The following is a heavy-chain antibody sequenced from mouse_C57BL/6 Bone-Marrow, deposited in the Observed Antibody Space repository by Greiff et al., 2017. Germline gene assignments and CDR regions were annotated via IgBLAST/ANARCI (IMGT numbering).Heavy chain of an antibody. Sequence: EVMLVESGGGLVQPGGSLQLSCAVSGFTFSDSYMYWVRQTPEKRLEWVAYISNGGGSTYYPDPVKGRFTISRDYAKNTLYLKMSRLHSEDTAMYYLARWIYYGNYVWFAYWGQGTVVTVSA. D-gene: IGHD2-1*01. CDR3: ARWIYYGNYVWFAY. CDR2: ISNGGGST. CDR1: GFTFSDSY. V-gene: IGHV5-12*01. J-gene: IGHJ3*01.